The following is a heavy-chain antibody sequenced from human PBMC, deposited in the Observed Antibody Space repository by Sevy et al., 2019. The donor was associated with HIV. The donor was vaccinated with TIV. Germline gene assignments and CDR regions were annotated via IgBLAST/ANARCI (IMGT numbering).Heavy chain of an antibody. CDR3: ARDRRNYGGQYFDY. Sequence: GGSLRLSCAASGFTFSDYYMSGIRQAPGKGLEWISFISSGTTYTKYADSVRGRFTISRDNSKNSLFLQMNSLRGDDTAIYYCARDRRNYGGQYFDYWGQGTLVTVSS. V-gene: IGHV3-11*06. D-gene: IGHD4-17*01. CDR2: ISSGTTYT. J-gene: IGHJ4*02. CDR1: GFTFSDYY.